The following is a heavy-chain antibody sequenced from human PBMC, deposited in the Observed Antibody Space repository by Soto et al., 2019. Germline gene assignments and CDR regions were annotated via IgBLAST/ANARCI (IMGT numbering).Heavy chain of an antibody. CDR3: ARFPHILTNPLYAFDI. CDR1: GYTFTSYG. D-gene: IGHD3-9*01. J-gene: IGHJ3*02. Sequence: GASLKVSCKASGYTFTSYGISWVRQAPGQGLEWMGWISAYNGNTNYAQKLQGRVTMTTDTSTSTAYMELRSLRSDDTAVYYCARFPHILTNPLYAFDIWGQGTMVTCSS. V-gene: IGHV1-18*01. CDR2: ISAYNGNT.